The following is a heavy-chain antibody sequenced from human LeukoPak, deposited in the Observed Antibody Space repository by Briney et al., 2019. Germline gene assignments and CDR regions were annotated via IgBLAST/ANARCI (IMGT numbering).Heavy chain of an antibody. CDR3: AKDPLPGDYYDSSGYYHNY. V-gene: IGHV3-23*01. Sequence: PGGSLRLSCAASGFTFSSYAMSWVRQAPGKGLEWVSAISGSGGSTYYADSVKGRYTISRDNSKNTLYLQMNSLRAEDTAVYYCAKDPLPGDYYDSSGYYHNYWGQGTLVTVSS. J-gene: IGHJ4*02. CDR2: ISGSGGST. CDR1: GFTFSSYA. D-gene: IGHD3-22*01.